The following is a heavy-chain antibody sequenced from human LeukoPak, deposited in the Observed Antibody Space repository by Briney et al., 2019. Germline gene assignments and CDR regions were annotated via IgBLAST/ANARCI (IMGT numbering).Heavy chain of an antibody. D-gene: IGHD2-2*01. J-gene: IGHJ4*02. CDR3: ARAVRYQLLPDF. V-gene: IGHV1-8*01. CDR2: MNPNSGNT. CDR1: GYIFSNYD. Sequence: EASVKVSCKASGYIFSNYDISWVRQATGQGLEWMGWMNPNSGNTGYALQFQGRVTFSTDASITTAYMEMSRVRSDDTAVYYCARAVRYQLLPDFWGQGTLVTVS.